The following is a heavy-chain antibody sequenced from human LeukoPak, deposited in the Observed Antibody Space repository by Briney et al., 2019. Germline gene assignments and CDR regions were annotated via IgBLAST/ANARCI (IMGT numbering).Heavy chain of an antibody. CDR3: ATDPRGIAVI. CDR2: IIPIFGTA. V-gene: IGHV1-69*06. CDR1: GGTFSSYA. J-gene: IGHJ4*02. D-gene: IGHD6-19*01. Sequence: ASVKVSCKASGGTFSSYAISWVRQAPGQGLEWMGGIIPIFGTASYAQKFQGRVTMTEDTSTDTAYMELSSLRSEDTAVYYCATDPRGIAVIWGQGTLVTVSS.